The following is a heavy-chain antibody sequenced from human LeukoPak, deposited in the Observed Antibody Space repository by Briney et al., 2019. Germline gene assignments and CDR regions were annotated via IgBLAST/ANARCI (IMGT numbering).Heavy chain of an antibody. CDR1: GYFFTTDW. Sequence: GESLKISCEGSGYFFTTDWIGWVRQMPGKGLEWMGIIYPGDSDTRYSPSFQGQVTISADKSISTAYLQWSSLKASDTAMYCCARQGQLGYYGSGSYVGYWGQGTLVTVSS. J-gene: IGHJ4*02. V-gene: IGHV5-51*01. CDR3: ARQGQLGYYGSGSYVGY. D-gene: IGHD3-10*01. CDR2: IYPGDSDT.